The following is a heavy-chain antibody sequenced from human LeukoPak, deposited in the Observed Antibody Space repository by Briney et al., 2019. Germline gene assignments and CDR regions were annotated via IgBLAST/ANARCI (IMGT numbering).Heavy chain of an antibody. CDR2: IYHSGST. CDR3: ARVPRLRFSLFDY. CDR1: GGSISSSSYY. V-gene: IGHV4-39*07. J-gene: IGHJ4*02. Sequence: SETLSLTCAISGGSISSSSYYWGWIRQPPGKGLECIGSIYHSGSTNYNPSLKSRVTISVDTSKNQFSLKLSSVTAADTAVYYCARVPRLRFSLFDYWGQGTLVTVSS. D-gene: IGHD3-3*01.